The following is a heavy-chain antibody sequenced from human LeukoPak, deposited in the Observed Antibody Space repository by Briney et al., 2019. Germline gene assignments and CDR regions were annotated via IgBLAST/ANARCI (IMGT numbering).Heavy chain of an antibody. J-gene: IGHJ4*02. CDR3: ARDRGYDFWSGYFRFDY. CDR1: GFTFSSYG. V-gene: IGHV3-30*02. CDR2: IRYDGSNK. D-gene: IGHD3-3*01. Sequence: GGSLRLSCAASGFTFSSYGMHWVRQAPGKGLEWVAFIRYDGSNKYYADSVKGRFTISRDNSKNTLYLQMNSLRAEDTAVYYCARDRGYDFWSGYFRFDYWGQGTLVTVSS.